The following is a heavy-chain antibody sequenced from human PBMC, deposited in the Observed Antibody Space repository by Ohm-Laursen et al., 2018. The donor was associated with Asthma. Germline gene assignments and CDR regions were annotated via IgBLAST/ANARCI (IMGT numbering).Heavy chain of an antibody. V-gene: IGHV3-30*03. CDR2: ISYDGSYK. CDR1: GFTFSNYG. Sequence: SLRLSCSASGFTFSNYGMHWVRQAPGKGLFWVAVISYDGSYKNYADSVKGRFTISRDNSKNTLYLQMDSLRAEDTAVYYCARDEIGFCSGGSCYPRYWGQGTLVTVSS. CDR3: ARDEIGFCSGGSCYPRY. D-gene: IGHD2-15*01. J-gene: IGHJ4*02.